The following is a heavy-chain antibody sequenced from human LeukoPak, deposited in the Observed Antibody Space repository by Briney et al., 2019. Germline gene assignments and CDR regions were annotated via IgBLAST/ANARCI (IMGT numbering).Heavy chain of an antibody. D-gene: IGHD3-10*01. V-gene: IGHV4-39*07. CDR3: ARLSITMVRGVIIAPYYYYMDV. CDR1: GGSISSSSYY. J-gene: IGHJ6*03. CDR2: IYYSGST. Sequence: SETLSLTCTVSGGSISSSSYYWGWIRQPPGKGLEWIGSIYYSGSTNYNPSLKSRVTISVDTSKNQFSLKLSSVTAADTAVYYCARLSITMVRGVIIAPYYYYMDVWGKGTTVTISS.